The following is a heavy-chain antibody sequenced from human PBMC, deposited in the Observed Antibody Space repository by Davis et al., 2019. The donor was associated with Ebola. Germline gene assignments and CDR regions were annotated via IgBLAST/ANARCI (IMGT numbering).Heavy chain of an antibody. CDR2: IKQDGSEK. V-gene: IGHV3-7*03. D-gene: IGHD2-21*02. CDR3: ARAGGSTTLTAPSMDV. Sequence: GESLKISCAASGFTFNSYWMSWVRQAPGKGLEWVANIKQDGSEKYYVDSVKGRFTISRDNAKNSLYLQMNSLRAEDTAVYYCARAGGSTTLTAPSMDVWGQGATVTVSS. CDR1: GFTFNSYW. J-gene: IGHJ6*02.